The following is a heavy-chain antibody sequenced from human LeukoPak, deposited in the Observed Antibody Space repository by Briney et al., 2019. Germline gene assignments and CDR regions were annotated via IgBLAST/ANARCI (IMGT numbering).Heavy chain of an antibody. CDR2: INWNGGST. J-gene: IGHJ4*02. CDR1: GFTFDDYG. Sequence: GGSLRLSCAASGFTFDDYGMSWVRQAPGKGLVWVSGINWNGGSTGYADPVKGRFTISRDNAKNSLYLQMNSLRAEDTALYYCARGARGVSGYYFDFWGQGTLVTVSS. CDR3: ARGARGVSGYYFDF. V-gene: IGHV3-20*04. D-gene: IGHD3-10*01.